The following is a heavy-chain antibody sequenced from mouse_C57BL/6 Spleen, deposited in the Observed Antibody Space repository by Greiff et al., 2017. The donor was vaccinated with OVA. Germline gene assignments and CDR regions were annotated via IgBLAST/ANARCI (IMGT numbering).Heavy chain of an antibody. Sequence: SGPELVKPGASVKMSCKASGYTFTDYNMHWVKQSHGKSLEWIGYINPNNGGTSYNQKFKGKATLTVNKSSSTAYMELRSLTSEDSAVYYCARSGVGQNYFDYWGQGTTLTVSS. CDR2: INPNNGGT. D-gene: IGHD3-3*01. CDR3: ARSGVGQNYFDY. J-gene: IGHJ2*01. CDR1: GYTFTDYN. V-gene: IGHV1-22*01.